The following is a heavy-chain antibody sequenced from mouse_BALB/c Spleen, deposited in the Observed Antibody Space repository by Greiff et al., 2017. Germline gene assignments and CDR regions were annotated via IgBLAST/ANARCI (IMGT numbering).Heavy chain of an antibody. CDR3: TRGGSSYFYAMDY. Sequence: EVKLMESGGGLVQPGGSMKLSCVASGFTFSNYWMNWVRQSPEKGLEWVAEIRLKSNNYATHYAESVKGRFTISRDDSKSSVYLQMNNLRAEDTGIYYCTRGGSSYFYAMDYWGQGTSVTVSS. V-gene: IGHV6-6*02. J-gene: IGHJ4*01. D-gene: IGHD1-1*01. CDR2: IRLKSNNYAT. CDR1: GFTFSNYW.